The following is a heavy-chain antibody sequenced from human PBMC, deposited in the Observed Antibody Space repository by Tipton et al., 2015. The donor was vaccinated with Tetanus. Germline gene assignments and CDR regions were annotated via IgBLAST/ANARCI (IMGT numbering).Heavy chain of an antibody. CDR1: GDSISSAGYS. V-gene: IGHV4-30-2*02. Sequence: TLSLTCAVSGDSISSAGYSWSWIRQPPGKGLEWIGFIYHNGGTYYNPSLKSRATISVDRSKKQLSLKLTSVTAADTAVYYCARDPWLDYWGQGTLVTVSS. CDR2: IYHNGGT. J-gene: IGHJ4*02. CDR3: ARDPWLDY.